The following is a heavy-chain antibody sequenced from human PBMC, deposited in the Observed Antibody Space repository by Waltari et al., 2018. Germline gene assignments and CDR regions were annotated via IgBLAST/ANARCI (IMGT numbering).Heavy chain of an antibody. CDR3: ARRGSRGWSGAFEM. D-gene: IGHD6-19*01. V-gene: IGHV4-39*01. CDR2: IYYSGST. CDR1: GGSISSSSYY. Sequence: QLQLQESGPGLVKPSETLSLTCAVSGGSISSSSYYWGWIRQPPGRGLEWIGSIYYSGSTYYNPSLKSRVTISVDTSKNQFSLKLSSVTAADTAVYYCARRGSRGWSGAFEMWGQGTMVTVSS. J-gene: IGHJ3*02.